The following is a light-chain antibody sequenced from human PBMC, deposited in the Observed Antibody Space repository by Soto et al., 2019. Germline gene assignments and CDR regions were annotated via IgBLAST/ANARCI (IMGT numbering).Light chain of an antibody. CDR3: AAWDDSLNGHV. CDR2: SNS. Sequence: QSVLTQPPSASGTPGQRVSISCSGSSSNSGSNIVNWYQQVPGTAPKLLIYSNSQRPSGVPDRFSGSKSGTSASLAISGLQSEDEADYFCAAWDDSLNGHVFGTGTKLTVL. CDR1: SSNSGSNI. J-gene: IGLJ1*01. V-gene: IGLV1-44*01.